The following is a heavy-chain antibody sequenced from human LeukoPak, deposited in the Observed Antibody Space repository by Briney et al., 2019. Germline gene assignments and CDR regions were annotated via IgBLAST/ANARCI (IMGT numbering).Heavy chain of an antibody. CDR3: ARDEGTTKPFVD. CDR1: GGTFSSYA. Sequence: ATVKVSCKASGGTFSSYAISWVRQAPGQGLEFMGWIKTNTGNPTYAQGFTGRFVFSLDTSVSTAYLQISSLQAEDTAVYYCARDEGTTKPFVDWGQGTLVTVSS. V-gene: IGHV7-4-1*02. J-gene: IGHJ4*02. D-gene: IGHD1-1*01. CDR2: IKTNTGNP.